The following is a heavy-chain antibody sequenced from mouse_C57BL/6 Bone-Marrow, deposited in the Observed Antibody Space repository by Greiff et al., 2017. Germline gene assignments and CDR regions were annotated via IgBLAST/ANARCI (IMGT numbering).Heavy chain of an antibody. CDR3: ARNYGSSFSFAY. D-gene: IGHD1-1*01. V-gene: IGHV1-55*01. CDR1: GYTFTSYW. Sequence: VQLQQPGAELVKPGASVKMSCKASGYTFTSYWITWVKQRPGQGLEWIGDIYPGSGSTNYNEKFKSKATLTVDTSSSTAYMQLSSLTSEDSAVYYCARNYGSSFSFAYWGQGTLVTVSA. CDR2: IYPGSGST. J-gene: IGHJ3*01.